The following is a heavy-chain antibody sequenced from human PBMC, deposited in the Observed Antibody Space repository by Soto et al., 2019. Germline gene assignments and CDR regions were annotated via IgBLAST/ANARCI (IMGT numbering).Heavy chain of an antibody. Sequence: HPGGSLRLSCAASGFTFGNYYMTWVRQAPGKGLEWVANIKQDGSEKSYVDSVRGRFTISRDNAKNSLYLQMNSLRTEDTAVYYCARVSSGGRADYYYGMDVWGQGTTVTVSS. CDR2: IKQDGSEK. J-gene: IGHJ6*02. CDR3: ARVSSGGRADYYYGMDV. V-gene: IGHV3-7*05. D-gene: IGHD3-16*01. CDR1: GFTFGNYY.